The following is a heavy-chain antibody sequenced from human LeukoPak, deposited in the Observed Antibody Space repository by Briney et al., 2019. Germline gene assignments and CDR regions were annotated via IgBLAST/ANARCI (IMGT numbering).Heavy chain of an antibody. D-gene: IGHD1-1*01. J-gene: IGHJ5*02. CDR2: INPNSGGT. CDR3: ARVRWNDLDPWFDP. CDR1: GYTFTGYY. V-gene: IGHV1-2*02. Sequence: GASVKVSCKASGYTFTGYYMHWVRQAPGQGLEWMGWINPNSGGTNYAQKFQGRVTMTRYTSISTAYMELSRLRSDDTAVYYCARVRWNDLDPWFDPWGQGTLVTVSS.